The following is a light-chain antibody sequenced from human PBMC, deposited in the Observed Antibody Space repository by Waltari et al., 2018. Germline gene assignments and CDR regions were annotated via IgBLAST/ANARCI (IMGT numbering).Light chain of an antibody. Sequence: QSVLPQPPSVSGAPGQRVTIPCTGRGSHIGAGYAVHWYQHLPRAAPKLPIYGSSTRPFGVPDRFFGSTSGTSASLAITGLQAEDEADYYCQSYDTSLSVVFGGGTKLTVL. CDR1: GSHIGAGYA. J-gene: IGLJ3*02. V-gene: IGLV1-40*01. CDR2: GSS. CDR3: QSYDTSLSVV.